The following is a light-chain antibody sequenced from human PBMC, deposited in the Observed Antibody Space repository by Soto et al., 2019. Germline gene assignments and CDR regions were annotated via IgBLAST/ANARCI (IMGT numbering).Light chain of an antibody. CDR3: SSVSSSTTLYV. CDR2: EVS. J-gene: IGLJ1*01. CDR1: SSDVGGYKY. Sequence: QSALTQPASVSGSPGQSITISCTGTSSDVGGYKYVSWYQHHADKAPKLMIYEVSNRPSGISNRFSGSKSGNTASLTIYGLQAEDEADYYCSSVSSSTTLYVFGTGTKLTVL. V-gene: IGLV2-14*01.